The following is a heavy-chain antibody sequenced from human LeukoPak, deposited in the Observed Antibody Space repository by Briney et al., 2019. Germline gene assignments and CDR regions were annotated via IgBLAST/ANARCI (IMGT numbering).Heavy chain of an antibody. J-gene: IGHJ3*02. CDR3: AKGEQLVGGVFDI. CDR2: IRYDGSNK. CDR1: GFTFSSYG. Sequence: QAGGSLRLSCAASGFTFSSYGMHWVRQAPGKGLEWVAFIRYDGSNKYYADSVKGRFTISRDNSKNTLYLQMNSLRAEDTAVYYCAKGEQLVGGVFDIWGQGTMVTVSS. V-gene: IGHV3-30*02. D-gene: IGHD6-6*01.